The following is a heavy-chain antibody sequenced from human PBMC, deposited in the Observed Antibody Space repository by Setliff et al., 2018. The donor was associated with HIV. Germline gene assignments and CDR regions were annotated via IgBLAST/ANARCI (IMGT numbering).Heavy chain of an antibody. CDR2: IDSNNGNR. D-gene: IGHD2-8*01. CDR1: GYSLSTYA. Sequence: GASVKVSCKASGYSLSTYAISWVRQAPGQGLEWMGWIDSNNGNRNFAQKFWGRVTMTTDTSTNTAYMEVRSLSFDDTAVYYCVRLTADRTNYYYYMDVWGKGTTVTVS. J-gene: IGHJ6*03. V-gene: IGHV1-18*01. CDR3: VRLTADRTNYYYYMDV.